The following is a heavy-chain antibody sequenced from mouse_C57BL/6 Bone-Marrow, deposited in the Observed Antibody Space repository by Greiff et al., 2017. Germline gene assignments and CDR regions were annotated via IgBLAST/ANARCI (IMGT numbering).Heavy chain of an antibody. CDR2: ISYDGSN. CDR3: AREGGLYSNTWFAY. CDR1: GYSITSGYY. V-gene: IGHV3-6*01. Sequence: EVKLVESGPGLVKPSQSLSLTCSVTGYSITSGYYWNWIRQFPGNKLEWMGYISYDGSNNYNPSLKNRISITRDTSKNQFFLQLNSVTTEDTATYYCAREGGLYSNTWFAYWGQGTLVTVSA. D-gene: IGHD2-5*01. J-gene: IGHJ3*01.